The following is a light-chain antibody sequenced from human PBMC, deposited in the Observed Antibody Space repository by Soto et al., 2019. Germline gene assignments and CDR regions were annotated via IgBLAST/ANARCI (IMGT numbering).Light chain of an antibody. J-gene: IGKJ1*01. Sequence: EIVLTQSPATLSLSPGERATLSCRASETITSFLAWYQQKPGQAPRLLIYDASIRATGIPARFSGSGSGKDFTLTISSLESEDVAVYYCQQRTIWPTFGQGTKVEIK. CDR1: ETITSF. CDR2: DAS. V-gene: IGKV3-11*01. CDR3: QQRTIWPT.